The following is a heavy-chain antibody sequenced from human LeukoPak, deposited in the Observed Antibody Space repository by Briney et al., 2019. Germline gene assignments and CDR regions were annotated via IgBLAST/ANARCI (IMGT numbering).Heavy chain of an antibody. Sequence: PGGSLRLSCVASGFTFSSYALTWVRQAPGKGLEWVSGLSGSAGSPHYADSVKGRFTISRDNSKNTLFLQMNNLRAEDTAIYYCTKVASSGSCYQSDYWGQGTLVTVSS. V-gene: IGHV3-23*01. D-gene: IGHD2-15*01. CDR1: GFTFSSYA. CDR3: TKVASSGSCYQSDY. CDR2: LSGSAGSP. J-gene: IGHJ4*02.